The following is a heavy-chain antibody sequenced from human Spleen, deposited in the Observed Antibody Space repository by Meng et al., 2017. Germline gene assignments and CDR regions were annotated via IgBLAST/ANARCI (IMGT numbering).Heavy chain of an antibody. Sequence: SETLSLTCAVYGGSFSGYYWSWIRQPPGKGLEWIGEINHSGSTNYNLSLKSRVTISVDTSKNQFSLKLSSVTAADTAVYYCAREYSSGSAIWGQGTLVTVSS. J-gene: IGHJ4*02. V-gene: IGHV4-34*01. CDR3: AREYSSGSAI. D-gene: IGHD3-22*01. CDR2: INHSGST. CDR1: GGSFSGYY.